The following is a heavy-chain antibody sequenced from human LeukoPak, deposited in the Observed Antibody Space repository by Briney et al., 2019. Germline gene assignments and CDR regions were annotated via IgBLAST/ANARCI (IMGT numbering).Heavy chain of an antibody. Sequence: GASVKVSCKASGGTLISYAISWVRQAPGQGLEWMGRIFPIFGTANYAQKFQGRVTITADKSTSTAYMELSSLRSEDTAVYYCARGPIVVVTAANFDYWGQGTLVTVSS. CDR2: IFPIFGTA. J-gene: IGHJ4*02. CDR1: GGTLISYA. CDR3: ARGPIVVVTAANFDY. D-gene: IGHD2-21*02. V-gene: IGHV1-69*06.